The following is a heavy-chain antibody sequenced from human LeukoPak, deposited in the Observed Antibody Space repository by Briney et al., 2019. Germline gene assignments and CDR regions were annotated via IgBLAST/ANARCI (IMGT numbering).Heavy chain of an antibody. CDR2: INSDGSST. CDR3: ANPPTVTSFHY. J-gene: IGHJ4*02. Sequence: GGSLRLSCAASGFTFSSYWMHWVRQAPGKGLVWVSRINSDGSSTSYADPVKGRFTISRDNSKNTLYLQMNSLRAEDTAIYYRANPPTVTSFHYWGQGTLVTVSS. V-gene: IGHV3-74*01. CDR1: GFTFSSYW. D-gene: IGHD4-11*01.